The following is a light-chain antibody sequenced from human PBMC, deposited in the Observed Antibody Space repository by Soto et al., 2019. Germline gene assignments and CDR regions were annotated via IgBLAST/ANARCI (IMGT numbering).Light chain of an antibody. V-gene: IGKV1-33*01. Sequence: DIQMTKSPSSLSASVGDRVTIACQASQDISKYLNWYQFRPGQAPKLLIYDASNLETGVPSRFRGSGSGTHFSLTITSLQPEDVATYYCQQYDNLLALTFGGGTKVHIK. J-gene: IGKJ4*01. CDR1: QDISKY. CDR2: DAS. CDR3: QQYDNLLALT.